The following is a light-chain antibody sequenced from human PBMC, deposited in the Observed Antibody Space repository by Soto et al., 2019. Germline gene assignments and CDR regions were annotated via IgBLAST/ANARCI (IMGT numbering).Light chain of an antibody. CDR2: DAS. CDR1: QSVGSF. J-gene: IGKJ3*01. V-gene: IGKV3-11*01. CDR3: QHRANWLWT. Sequence: EIVLTQSPATLSLSPGERATLSCRASQSVGSFLAWYQQKSGQTPRLLIYDASNRVTGIPARFSGSGSSTDFIPTISSLEPDYVAAYYCQHRANWLWTFGPGTKVDMK.